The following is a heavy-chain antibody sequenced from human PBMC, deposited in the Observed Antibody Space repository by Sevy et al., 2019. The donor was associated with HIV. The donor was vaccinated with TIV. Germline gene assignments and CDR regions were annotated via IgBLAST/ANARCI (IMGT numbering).Heavy chain of an antibody. CDR2: ISSSSSYI. V-gene: IGHV3-21*01. Sequence: GGSLRLSCAASGFTFSSYSMNWVRQAPGKGLEWVSSISSSSSYIYYADSVKGRFTISRDNATNSLYLQMNSLRAEDTAVYYCARGSGYSYGYLDYWGQGTLVTVSS. CDR3: ARGSGYSYGYLDY. J-gene: IGHJ4*02. D-gene: IGHD5-18*01. CDR1: GFTFSSYS.